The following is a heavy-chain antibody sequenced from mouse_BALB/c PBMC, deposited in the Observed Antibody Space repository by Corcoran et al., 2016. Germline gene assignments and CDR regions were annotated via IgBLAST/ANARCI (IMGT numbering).Heavy chain of an antibody. Sequence: EDQLQQSGPVLVKPGASVKMSCKASGYTFTSYVMHWVKQKPGQGLEWIGYINPYNDGTKYNEKFKGKATLTSDKSSSTAYMELSSLTSEDSAVYYCARLYPGIAMDYWGQGTSVTVSS. CDR3: ARLYPGIAMDY. V-gene: IGHV1S136*01. CDR1: GYTFTSYV. J-gene: IGHJ4*01. CDR2: INPYNDGT.